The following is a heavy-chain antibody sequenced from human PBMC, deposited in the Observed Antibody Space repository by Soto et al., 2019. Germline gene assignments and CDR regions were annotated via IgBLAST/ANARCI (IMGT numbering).Heavy chain of an antibody. CDR1: GFTFSSYD. Sequence: SGGSLRLSCAASGFTFSSYDMHWVRQATGKGLEWVSAIGTAGDTYYPGSVKGRFTISRENAKNSLYLQMNSLRAGDTAVYYCARMIGYCSGGSCSVGAFDIWGQGTMVTVSS. CDR2: IGTAGDT. CDR3: ARMIGYCSGGSCSVGAFDI. J-gene: IGHJ3*02. D-gene: IGHD2-15*01. V-gene: IGHV3-13*01.